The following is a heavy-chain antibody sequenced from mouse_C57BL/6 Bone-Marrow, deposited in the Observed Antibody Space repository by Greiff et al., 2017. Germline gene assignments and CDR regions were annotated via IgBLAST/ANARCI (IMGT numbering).Heavy chain of an antibody. CDR1: GYTFTSYG. V-gene: IGHV1-81*01. CDR3: ARVGIYYDYD. J-gene: IGHJ2*01. CDR2: IYPRSGNT. D-gene: IGHD2-4*01. Sequence: GAELARPGASVKLSCKASGYTFTSYGISWVKQRTGQGLEWIGEIYPRSGNTYYNEKFKGKATLTADKSSSTAYMELRSLTSEDAAVYFCARVGIYYDYDGGQGTTLTVSS.